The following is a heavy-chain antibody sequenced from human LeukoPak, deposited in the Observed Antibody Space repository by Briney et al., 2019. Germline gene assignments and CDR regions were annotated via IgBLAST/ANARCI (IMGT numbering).Heavy chain of an antibody. V-gene: IGHV1-69*05. D-gene: IGHD2-15*01. CDR1: GGTFSSYA. CDR3: ARDNPPGYCSGSSRNWFDP. Sequence: SVKVSCKASGGTFSSYAISWVRQAPGQGLEWMGGIIPIFGTANYAQKFQGRVTITTDESTSTAYMELSSLRSEDTAVYYCARDNPPGYCSGSSRNWFDPWGQGTLVTVSS. J-gene: IGHJ5*02. CDR2: IIPIFGTA.